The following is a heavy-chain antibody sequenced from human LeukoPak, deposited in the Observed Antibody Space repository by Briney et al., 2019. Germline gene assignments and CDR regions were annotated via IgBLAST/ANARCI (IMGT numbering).Heavy chain of an antibody. V-gene: IGHV4-59*08. CDR1: GGSISSYY. Sequence: SETLSLTCTVSGGSISSYYWSWIRQPPGKGLEWIGYIYYSGSTNYNPSLKSRVTISVDTSKNQFSLKLSSETAADTAVYYCARHRSGWLQSSFDYWGQGTLVTVSS. D-gene: IGHD5-24*01. J-gene: IGHJ4*02. CDR2: IYYSGST. CDR3: ARHRSGWLQSSFDY.